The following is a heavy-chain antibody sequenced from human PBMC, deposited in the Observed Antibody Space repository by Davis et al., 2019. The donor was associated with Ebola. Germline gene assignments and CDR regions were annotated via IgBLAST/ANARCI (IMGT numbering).Heavy chain of an antibody. CDR1: GYTFTSYY. CDR3: ARDRFIAVAGTPDQGYYYGMDV. V-gene: IGHV1-46*01. CDR2: INPSGGST. J-gene: IGHJ6*04. Sequence: AASVKVSCKASGYTFTSYYMHWVRQAPRQGLEWMGIINPSGGSTSYAQKFQGRVTMTRDTSTSTVYMELSSLRSEDTAVYYCARDRFIAVAGTPDQGYYYGMDVWGKGTTVTVSS. D-gene: IGHD6-19*01.